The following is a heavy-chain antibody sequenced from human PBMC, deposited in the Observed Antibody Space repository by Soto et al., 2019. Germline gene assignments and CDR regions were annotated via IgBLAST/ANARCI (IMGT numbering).Heavy chain of an antibody. J-gene: IGHJ4*02. CDR3: ARDIERVGATRYFDH. D-gene: IGHD1-26*01. CDR2: ISSSSSDT. CDR1: GFIFSDYY. Sequence: GGSLRLSCAASGFIFSDYYMSWIRQAPGKGLEWLSYISSSSSDTNYADSVKGRFSISRDNAKSTLYLQMDSLRVEDTAVYYCARDIERVGATRYFDHWGQGTRVTVSS. V-gene: IGHV3-11*05.